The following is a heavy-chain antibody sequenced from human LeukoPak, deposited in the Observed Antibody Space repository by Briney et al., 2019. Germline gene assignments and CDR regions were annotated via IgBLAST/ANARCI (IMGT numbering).Heavy chain of an antibody. CDR1: GGSMSSYH. Sequence: SETLSLTCTVSGGSMSSYHWSWIRQPAGKGLEWIGRIYTSGSTGYNPSLKSRVTISVDTSKNQFSLKLSSVTAADTAVYYCARTITMAPEDAFDIWGQGTMVTVSS. V-gene: IGHV4-4*07. CDR3: ARTITMAPEDAFDI. J-gene: IGHJ3*02. D-gene: IGHD3-10*01. CDR2: IYTSGST.